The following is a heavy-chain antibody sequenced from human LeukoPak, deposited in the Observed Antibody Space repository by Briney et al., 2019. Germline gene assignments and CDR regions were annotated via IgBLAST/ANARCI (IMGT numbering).Heavy chain of an antibody. CDR2: ISGSRGST. Sequence: PGGSLRLSCAASGFTFSSYAMSWGRQAPGKGLEVVSAISGSRGSTYYADFVKGRFTISRDNSNNTLYLQMNSLRAEDTAVYYCAVTGPPRGVDPDYWGQGTLVTVSS. J-gene: IGHJ4*02. D-gene: IGHD3-10*01. CDR3: AVTGPPRGVDPDY. V-gene: IGHV3-23*01. CDR1: GFTFSSYA.